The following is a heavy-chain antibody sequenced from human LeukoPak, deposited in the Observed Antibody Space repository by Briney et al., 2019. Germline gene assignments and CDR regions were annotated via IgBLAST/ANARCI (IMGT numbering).Heavy chain of an antibody. D-gene: IGHD1/OR15-1a*01. CDR2: ISSSSSYI. V-gene: IGHV3-21*01. CDR1: GFTFSNYN. J-gene: IGHJ6*03. CDR3: ARVRREMKRSLGRTTEYSYYYYMDV. Sequence: GGSLRLSCAASGFTFSNYNMNWVRQAPGKGLEWVSSISSSSSYIYYADSVKGRFTISRDNAKNSVYLQMNRLRAEDTAVYYCARVRREMKRSLGRTTEYSYYYYMDVWGKGTTVTVSS.